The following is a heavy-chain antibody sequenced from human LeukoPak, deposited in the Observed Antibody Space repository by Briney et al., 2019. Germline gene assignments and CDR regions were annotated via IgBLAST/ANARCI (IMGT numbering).Heavy chain of an antibody. CDR3: ARIFRGVIIAVDY. V-gene: IGHV4-39*01. D-gene: IGHD3-10*01. Sequence: KTSETLSLTCTVSGGSISSSSYYWGWIRQPPGKGLERIGSIYYSGTSYYNPSLKSRVTISVDPSKNQFSLRLTSVTAADAAVYYCARIFRGVIIAVDYWVEGTMVGVCS. CDR1: GGSISSSSYY. CDR2: IYYSGTS. J-gene: IGHJ4*02.